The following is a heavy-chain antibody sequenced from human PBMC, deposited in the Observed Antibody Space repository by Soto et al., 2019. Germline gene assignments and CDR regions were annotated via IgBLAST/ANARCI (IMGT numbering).Heavy chain of an antibody. J-gene: IGHJ6*02. CDR1: GGTFSSYA. CDR3: ARGSRSMVYAKSGYYYGMDV. Sequence: ASVKVSCKASGGTFSSYAISWVRQAPGQGLEWMGGIIPIFGTANYAQKFQGRVTITADESTSTAYMELSSLRSDDTAVYYCARGSRSMVYAKSGYYYGMDVWGQGTTVTVSS. D-gene: IGHD2-8*01. V-gene: IGHV1-69*13. CDR2: IIPIFGTA.